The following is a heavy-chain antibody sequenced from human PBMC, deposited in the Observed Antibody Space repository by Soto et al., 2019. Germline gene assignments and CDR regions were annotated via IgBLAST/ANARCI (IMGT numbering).Heavy chain of an antibody. CDR3: ARDRVPAAQQLVLWYDYYSLDV. CDR1: GFTFSNYA. J-gene: IGHJ6*02. D-gene: IGHD6-13*01. V-gene: IGHV3-23*01. Sequence: EVQVLESGGGLVQPGGSLKLSCAASGFTFSNYAMSWVRQTPGKGLEWVSMINGNGHSTYYTDSVKGRVTVSRDNSKNTIYLERKSLRAEDTAVYYCARDRVPAAQQLVLWYDYYSLDVWGPGTKVTVS. CDR2: INGNGHST.